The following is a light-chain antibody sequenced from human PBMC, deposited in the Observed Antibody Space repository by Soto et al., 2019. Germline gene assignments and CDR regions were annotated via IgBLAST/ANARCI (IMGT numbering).Light chain of an antibody. CDR3: HQYSTYSWT. CDR1: QSISTR. J-gene: IGKJ1*01. Sequence: DIQMSQSPSTLAASFGCIVTITCRASQSISTRLAWYQQKPGKAPKLLIYDASSLESGVPSRFSGRGSGTEFTLTISSLQPHDFATYYCHQYSTYSWTFGQGTKVDIK. CDR2: DAS. V-gene: IGKV1-5*01.